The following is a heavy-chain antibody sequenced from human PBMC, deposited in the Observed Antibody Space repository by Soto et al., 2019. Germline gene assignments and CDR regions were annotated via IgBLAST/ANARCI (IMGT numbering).Heavy chain of an antibody. V-gene: IGHV3-30*03. CDR2: VSFDGSNK. CDR1: GFTISHYP. CDR3: ARLPGPLVSVLYIYPVDARETPSDVDV. D-gene: IGHD2-21*02. Sequence: QMQLVQSGGGVVQPGRSLRLSCAASGFTISHYPMHWVRQAPGKGLEWVAVVSFDGSNKYYRDSVKGRFTISKDNGKNTLYLQMNDLRHEDTAVYYCARLPGPLVSVLYIYPVDARETPSDVDVWGQGTSVTVSS. J-gene: IGHJ6*02.